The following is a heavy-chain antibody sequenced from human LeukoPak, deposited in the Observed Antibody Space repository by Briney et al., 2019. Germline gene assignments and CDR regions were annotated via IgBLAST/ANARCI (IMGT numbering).Heavy chain of an antibody. CDR1: GFTFSSYE. CDR3: ARGLTYYYDSSGYDWGWY. V-gene: IGHV3-48*03. Sequence: GGSLRLSCAASGFTFSSYEMNWVRRAPGKGLEWVSYISSSGSTIYYADSVKGRFTISRDNAKNSLYLQMNSLRAVDTAVYYCARGLTYYYDSSGYDWGWYWGQGTLVTVSS. J-gene: IGHJ4*02. CDR2: ISSSGSTI. D-gene: IGHD3-22*01.